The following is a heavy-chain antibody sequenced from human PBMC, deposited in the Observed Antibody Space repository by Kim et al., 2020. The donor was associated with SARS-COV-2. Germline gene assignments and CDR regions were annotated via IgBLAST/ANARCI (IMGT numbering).Heavy chain of an antibody. V-gene: IGHV1-18*04. CDR3: AREGIKQWLARVDYYYYGMAV. CDR2: ISAYNGNT. Sequence: ASVKVSCKASGYTFTSYGISWVRQAPGQGLEWMGWISAYNGNTNYAPKLQGRVTMTTDTSTSTAYMELRSLRSDDTAVYYCAREGIKQWLARVDYYYYGMAVWGQGTTVTVSS. CDR1: GYTFTSYG. J-gene: IGHJ6*02. D-gene: IGHD6-19*01.